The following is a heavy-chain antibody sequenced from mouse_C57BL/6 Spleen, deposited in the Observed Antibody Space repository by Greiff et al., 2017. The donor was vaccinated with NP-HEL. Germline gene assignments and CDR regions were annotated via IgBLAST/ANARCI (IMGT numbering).Heavy chain of an antibody. CDR3: TRDYDYDGGYFDV. Sequence: EVKVVESGEGLVKPGGSLKLSCAASGFTFSSYAMSWVRQTPEKRLEWVAYISSGGDYIYYADTVKGRFTISRDNARNTLYLQMSSLKSEDTAMYYCTRDYDYDGGYFDVWGTGTTVTVSS. CDR1: GFTFSSYA. V-gene: IGHV5-9-1*02. J-gene: IGHJ1*03. CDR2: ISSGGDYI. D-gene: IGHD2-4*01.